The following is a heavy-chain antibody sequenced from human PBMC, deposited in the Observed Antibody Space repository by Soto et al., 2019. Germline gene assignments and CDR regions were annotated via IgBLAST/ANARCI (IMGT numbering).Heavy chain of an antibody. CDR2: ISYDGSLQ. Sequence: QAQLVESGGGVVQPGRTLRLSCAASGFAFSSYGMHWVRQAPGTGLEWVAVISYDGSLQHYADSVKGRFTISRDNSKNMVLLQMSSLRAEDTAVYYCVSDRGYGHASVPYSWGQGTLFSVSP. D-gene: IGHD5-18*01. CDR3: VSDRGYGHASVPYS. V-gene: IGHV3-30*03. J-gene: IGHJ4*02. CDR1: GFAFSSYG.